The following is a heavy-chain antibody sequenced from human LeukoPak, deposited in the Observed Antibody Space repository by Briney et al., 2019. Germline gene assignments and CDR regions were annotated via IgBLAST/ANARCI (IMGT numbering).Heavy chain of an antibody. J-gene: IGHJ4*02. Sequence: PGGSLRLSCAASGFTFSSYGMHWVRQAPGRGLEWVAVIWYDGSNKYYADSVKGRFTISRDNSKNTLYLQMNSLRAEDTAVYYCARDLFDIVVVPAGGGYDYWGQGTLVTVSS. V-gene: IGHV3-33*01. CDR3: ARDLFDIVVVPAGGGYDY. CDR2: IWYDGSNK. D-gene: IGHD2-2*01. CDR1: GFTFSSYG.